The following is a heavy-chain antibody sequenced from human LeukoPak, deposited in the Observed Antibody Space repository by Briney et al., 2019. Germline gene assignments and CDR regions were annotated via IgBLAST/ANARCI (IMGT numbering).Heavy chain of an antibody. CDR3: ARDLTGTNEPNWFDP. CDR1: GGTFSSYA. J-gene: IGHJ5*02. CDR2: IIPIFGTA. V-gene: IGHV1-69*13. Sequence: SVKVSCKAPGGTFSSYAISWVRQAPGQGLEWMGGIIPIFGTANYAQKFQGRVTITADESTSTAYMELSSLRSEDTAVYYCARDLTGTNEPNWFDPWGQGTLVTVSS. D-gene: IGHD1-7*01.